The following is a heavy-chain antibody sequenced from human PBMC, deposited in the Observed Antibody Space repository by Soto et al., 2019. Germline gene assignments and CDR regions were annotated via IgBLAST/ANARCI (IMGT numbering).Heavy chain of an antibody. CDR2: MNPNSGNT. CDR1: GYTFTSYD. Sequence: ASVKVSCKASGYTFTSYDINWVRQATGQGLEWMGWMNPNSGNTGYAQKFQGRVTMTRYTSISTAYMELSSLRSEDTAVYYCARGYYYYYYMDVWGKGTTVTVSS. J-gene: IGHJ6*03. CDR3: ARGYYYYYYMDV. V-gene: IGHV1-8*01.